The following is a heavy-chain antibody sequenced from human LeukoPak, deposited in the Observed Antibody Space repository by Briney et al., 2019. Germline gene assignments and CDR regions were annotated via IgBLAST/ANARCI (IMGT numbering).Heavy chain of an antibody. CDR2: IYYSGNT. V-gene: IGHV4-39*07. Sequence: SSETLSLTCTVSGGSISSSTYYWGWVRQPPGKGLEWIGTIYYSGNTYYSPSLKSRVTISVDTSKNQFSLKLSSVTAADTAVYYCARGWYGGNSEAFDYWGQGTLVTVSS. CDR3: ARGWYGGNSEAFDY. D-gene: IGHD4-23*01. CDR1: GGSISSSTYY. J-gene: IGHJ4*02.